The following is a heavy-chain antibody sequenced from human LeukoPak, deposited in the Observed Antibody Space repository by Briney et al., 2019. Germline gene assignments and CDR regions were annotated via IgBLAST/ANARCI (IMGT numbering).Heavy chain of an antibody. CDR2: INHSGST. D-gene: IGHD3-3*01. Sequence: SETLSLTCAVYGGSFSGYYWSWIRQPPGKGLEWIGEINHSGSTNYNPSLKSRVTISVDTSKNQFSLKLSSVTAADTAVYYCARVPLYYDFWSGYYHYYMDVWGKGTTVTVSS. CDR1: GGSFSGYY. V-gene: IGHV4-34*01. J-gene: IGHJ6*03. CDR3: ARVPLYYDFWSGYYHYYMDV.